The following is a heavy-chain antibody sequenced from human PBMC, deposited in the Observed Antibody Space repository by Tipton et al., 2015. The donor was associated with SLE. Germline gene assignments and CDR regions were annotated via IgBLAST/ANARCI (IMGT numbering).Heavy chain of an antibody. J-gene: IGHJ3*02. D-gene: IGHD4-17*01. CDR2: ISSSSSTI. V-gene: IGHV3-48*01. Sequence: SLRLSCAASGFTFSSYSMNWVRQAPGKGLEWVSYISSSSSTIYYADSVKGRFTISRDNAKNSLYLQMNSLRAEDTAVYYCARERSDDALDIWGQGTMVTVSS. CDR3: ARERSDDALDI. CDR1: GFTFSSYS.